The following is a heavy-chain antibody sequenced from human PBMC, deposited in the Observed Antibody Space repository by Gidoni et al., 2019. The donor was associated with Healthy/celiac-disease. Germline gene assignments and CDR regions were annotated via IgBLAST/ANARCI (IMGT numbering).Heavy chain of an antibody. D-gene: IGHD6-13*01. CDR1: GFPFSSSA. V-gene: IGHV3-30-3*01. Sequence: QVQLVESGGGVVQPGRSLRLSCAASGFPFSSSAMHWVRQAPGKGLEWVAVISYDGSNKYYADSVKGRFTISRDNSKNTLYLQMNSLRAEDTAVYYCARDQGIAAAGTRGGFDYWGQGTLVTVSS. CDR3: ARDQGIAAAGTRGGFDY. J-gene: IGHJ4*02. CDR2: ISYDGSNK.